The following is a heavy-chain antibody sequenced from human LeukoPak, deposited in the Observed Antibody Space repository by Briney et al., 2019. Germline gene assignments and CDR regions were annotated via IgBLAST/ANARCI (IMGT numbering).Heavy chain of an antibody. CDR3: ARDTRGGLYSSSWYYFDY. J-gene: IGHJ4*02. D-gene: IGHD6-13*01. Sequence: GASVKVSCKASGYTFTGYYMHWVRQAPGQGLEWMGWINPNSGGTNYAQKFQGRVTMTRDTSISTAYMELSRLRSDDTAVYYCARDTRGGLYSSSWYYFDYWGQGTLVTVSS. CDR2: INPNSGGT. V-gene: IGHV1-2*02. CDR1: GYTFTGYY.